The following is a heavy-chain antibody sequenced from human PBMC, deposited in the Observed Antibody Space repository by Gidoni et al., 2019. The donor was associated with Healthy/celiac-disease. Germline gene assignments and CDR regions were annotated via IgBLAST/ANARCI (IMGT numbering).Heavy chain of an antibody. D-gene: IGHD5-18*01. CDR1: GSTFTSYV. V-gene: IGHV1-18*01. CDR2: ISAYNGNT. J-gene: IGHJ4*02. CDR3: ARDRDSYGYPDYFDY. Sequence: QVQLVQSGAEVKKPGASVKVSCKASGSTFTSYVISWVRQAPGQGLEWMGWISAYNGNTNYAQKLQGRVTMTTDTSTSTAYMELRSLRSDDTAVYYCARDRDSYGYPDYFDYWGQGTLVTVSS.